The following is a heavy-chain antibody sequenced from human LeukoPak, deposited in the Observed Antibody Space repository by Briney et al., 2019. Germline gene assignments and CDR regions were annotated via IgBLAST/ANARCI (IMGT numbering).Heavy chain of an antibody. D-gene: IGHD3-10*01. CDR3: ARKGGYYGSGSYYKPPDY. CDR2: ISYDGSNK. Sequence: GGSLRLSCAASGFTFSSYAMHWVRQAPGKGLEWVALISYDGSNKYYADSVKGRFTISGDNSKNTLYLQMNSLRAEDTAVYYCARKGGYYGSGSYYKPPDYWGQGTLVTVSS. V-gene: IGHV3-30*04. CDR1: GFTFSSYA. J-gene: IGHJ4*02.